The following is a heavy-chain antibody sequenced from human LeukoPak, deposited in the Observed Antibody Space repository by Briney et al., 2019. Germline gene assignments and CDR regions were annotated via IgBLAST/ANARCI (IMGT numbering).Heavy chain of an antibody. Sequence: GGSLRLSCSASGFTFSSYAMHWVRQAPGKGLEYVSSISSNGGSTYYADSVKGRFTISRDNSKNTLFLQMSSLRTEDTAVYYCAAPYSGYDYNFDHWGQGTLVTVSS. CDR1: GFTFSSYA. J-gene: IGHJ4*02. D-gene: IGHD5-12*01. CDR2: ISSNGGST. V-gene: IGHV3-64D*06. CDR3: AAPYSGYDYNFDH.